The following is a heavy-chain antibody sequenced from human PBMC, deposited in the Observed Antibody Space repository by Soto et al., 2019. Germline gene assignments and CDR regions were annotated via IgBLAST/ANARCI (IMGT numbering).Heavy chain of an antibody. Sequence: EVQLLESGGGLVQPGGSLRLSCAASGFTFSSYVMSWVRQAPGKGLEWVSAISGSGSGTYYADSVKGRFTISRDNSKNTLYVQMNSLRAEDTAVYSCVKGRSGYDFDYWGQGTLVTVSS. D-gene: IGHD5-12*01. J-gene: IGHJ4*02. CDR1: GFTFSSYV. CDR2: ISGSGSGT. CDR3: VKGRSGYDFDY. V-gene: IGHV3-23*01.